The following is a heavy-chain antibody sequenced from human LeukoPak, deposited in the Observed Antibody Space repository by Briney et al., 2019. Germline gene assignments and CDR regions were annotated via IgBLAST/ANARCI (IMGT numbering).Heavy chain of an antibody. CDR1: GFTLSTYS. CDR3: ARGGVGLVIIPGWEYDYYGLDV. V-gene: IGHV3-21*01. CDR2: ISSSATYM. D-gene: IGHD3/OR15-3a*01. J-gene: IGHJ6*02. Sequence: GGSLRLSCAASGFTLSTYSMNRVRQAPGKGLEWVSSISSSATYMYYADSVKGRFTISRDNAKNSLYLQMNSQRAEDTAVYYCARGGVGLVIIPGWEYDYYGLDVWGQGTTVTVSS.